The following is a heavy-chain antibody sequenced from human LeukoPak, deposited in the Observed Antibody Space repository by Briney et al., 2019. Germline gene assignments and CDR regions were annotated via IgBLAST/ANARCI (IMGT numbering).Heavy chain of an antibody. V-gene: IGHV4-39*07. D-gene: IGHD6-19*01. CDR2: IFYSGST. J-gene: IGHJ4*02. CDR1: GGSISTSSYY. Sequence: PSETLSLTCTVSGGSISTSSYYWGWVRQPPGKGLEWIGNIFYSGSTYYSPSLKSRVTISLDTSRNQFSLKLSSVTAADTAVYYCARDYLGYNSAWSPHWGQGTLVTVSS. CDR3: ARDYLGYNSAWSPH.